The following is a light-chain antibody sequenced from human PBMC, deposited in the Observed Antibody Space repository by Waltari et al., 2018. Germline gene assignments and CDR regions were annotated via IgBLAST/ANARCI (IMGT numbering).Light chain of an antibody. CDR2: YAN. Sequence: AIQMTQSPSSLSASVGDRVTVPCRASQGINSYLNWYHQKPGKAPKLLIYYANGVESGVPSRFSGSGSGTDFTLTISSLQPEDFATYYCQQYNSFPYSFGQGTKVEIK. CDR1: QGINSY. J-gene: IGKJ2*03. V-gene: IGKV1-13*02. CDR3: QQYNSFPYS.